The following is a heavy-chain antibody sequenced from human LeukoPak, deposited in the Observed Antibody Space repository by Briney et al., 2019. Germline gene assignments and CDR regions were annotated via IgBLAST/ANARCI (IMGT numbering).Heavy chain of an antibody. CDR2: IYTSGST. J-gene: IGHJ4*02. D-gene: IGHD3-3*01. CDR1: GGSINSGSYY. Sequence: SETLSLTCTVSGGSINSGSYYWSWIRQPAGKGLEWIGRIYTSGSTNYNPSLKSRVTISVDTSKNQFSLKLSSVTAADTAVYYCARGVLRFLEWLPTLDYWGQGTLVTVSS. CDR3: ARGVLRFLEWLPTLDY. V-gene: IGHV4-61*02.